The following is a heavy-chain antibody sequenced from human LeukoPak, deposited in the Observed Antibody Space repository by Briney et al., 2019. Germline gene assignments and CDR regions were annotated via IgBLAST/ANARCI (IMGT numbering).Heavy chain of an antibody. CDR3: ARGSSSGWYDAGYYFDY. Sequence: SETLSLTCTVSGGSISSYYWTWFRQPAGKGLDWIGLSYTSGSTNYNPSLKSRVTMSVDTSKNQFSLKLSSVTAADTAVYYCARGSSSGWYDAGYYFDYWGQGTLVTVSS. CDR2: SYTSGST. V-gene: IGHV4-4*07. CDR1: GGSISSYY. D-gene: IGHD6-19*01. J-gene: IGHJ4*02.